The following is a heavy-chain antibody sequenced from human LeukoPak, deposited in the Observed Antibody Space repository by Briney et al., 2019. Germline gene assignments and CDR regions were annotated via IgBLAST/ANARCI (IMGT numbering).Heavy chain of an antibody. CDR3: ARNPLRTTTFDY. J-gene: IGHJ4*02. CDR2: IHAGNGNT. D-gene: IGHD4/OR15-4a*01. CDR1: GYTFTNYA. V-gene: IGHV1-3*01. Sequence: ASVKVSCKASGYTFTNYAMHWVRQAPGQRLEWMAWIHAGNGNTKYSQNFQGRVTITRDASASTAYMELSSLRSEDTAVYYCARNPLRTTTFDYWGQGTLVTVSS.